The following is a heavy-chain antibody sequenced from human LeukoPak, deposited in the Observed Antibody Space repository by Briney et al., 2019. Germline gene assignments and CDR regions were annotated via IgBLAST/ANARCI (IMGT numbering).Heavy chain of an antibody. J-gene: IGHJ4*02. CDR1: GGSISSYY. D-gene: IGHD5-18*01. V-gene: IGHV4-59*08. CDR3: ARHMGLGYSYGYPYFDY. CDR2: IYYSGST. Sequence: SDTLSLTCTVSGGSISSYYWSWIRQPTGRGLEGIRYIYYSGSTNYNPSLKSRVTISVDTSKNQFSLKLSFVTAADTAVYYCARHMGLGYSYGYPYFDYWGQGTLVTVSS.